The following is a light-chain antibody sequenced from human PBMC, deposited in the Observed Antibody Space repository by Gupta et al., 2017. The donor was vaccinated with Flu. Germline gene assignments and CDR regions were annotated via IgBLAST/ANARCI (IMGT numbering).Light chain of an antibody. CDR3: LQDSNWPPA. V-gene: IGKV3-15*01. J-gene: IGKJ1*01. CDR1: QSVSSN. Sequence: EIVMTQSPATLSVSPGERATLSCGASQSVSSNLAWYQQKPGQVPRLLIYGASTRATGIPARFSGSGSGTEFTLTISSLQSEDFAFYYCLQDSNWPPAFGQGTKLEIK. CDR2: GAS.